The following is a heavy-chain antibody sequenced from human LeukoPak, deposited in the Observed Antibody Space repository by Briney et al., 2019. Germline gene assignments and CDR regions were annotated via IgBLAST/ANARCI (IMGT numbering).Heavy chain of an antibody. CDR2: INSDGRST. J-gene: IGHJ4*02. CDR3: ARANYDSGLIPVYYFDY. CDR1: GFTFSSYW. Sequence: GGSLRLSRAASGFTFSSYWMHWVRQAPGKGLVWVSRINSDGRSTSYADSVKGRFTISRDNAKNTLYLQMNSRRAEDTAVYYCARANYDSGLIPVYYFDYWGQGTLVTVSS. V-gene: IGHV3-74*01. D-gene: IGHD3-16*01.